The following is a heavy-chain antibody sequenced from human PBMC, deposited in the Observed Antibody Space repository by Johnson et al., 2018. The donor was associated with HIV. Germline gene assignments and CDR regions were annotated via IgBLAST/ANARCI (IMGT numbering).Heavy chain of an antibody. J-gene: IGHJ3*02. Sequence: VQLVESGGGVVQPGRSLRLSCAASGFTVSSNYMSWVRQAPGKGLEWVSIIYSGGSIGYADSVKGRFTISRDNAKNSLYLQMNSLRAEDTALYYCAKDEGGSYSQDAFDIWGQGTMVTVSS. CDR3: AKDEGGSYSQDAFDI. CDR2: IYSGGSI. D-gene: IGHD1-26*01. V-gene: IGHV3-53*04. CDR1: GFTVSSNY.